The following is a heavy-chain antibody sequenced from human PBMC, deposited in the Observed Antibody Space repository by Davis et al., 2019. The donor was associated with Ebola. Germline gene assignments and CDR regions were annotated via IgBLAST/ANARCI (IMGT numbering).Heavy chain of an antibody. CDR2: IHHSGST. D-gene: IGHD6-13*01. V-gene: IGHV4-4*02. Sequence: PSETLSLTCAVSGGSISSSNWWSWVCQPPGKGLEWIGEIHHSGSTNYNPSLKSRVTISVDKSKNQFSLKLSSVTAADTAVYYCASITSSWPYYFDYWGQGTLVTVSS. CDR1: GGSISSSNW. J-gene: IGHJ4*02. CDR3: ASITSSWPYYFDY.